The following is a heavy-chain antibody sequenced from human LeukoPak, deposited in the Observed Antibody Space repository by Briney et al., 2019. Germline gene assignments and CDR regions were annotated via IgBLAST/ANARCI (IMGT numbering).Heavy chain of an antibody. CDR2: IYTSGST. CDR1: GGSINSASHY. Sequence: PSETLSLTCTVSGGSINSASHYWSWIRQPAGKGLEWIGRIYTSGSTDYNPSLKSRVTISVDTSKNQFSLHLTSVTAADTAVYYCAREIIAAAGHDYWGQGTLVTVSS. J-gene: IGHJ4*02. V-gene: IGHV4-61*02. D-gene: IGHD6-13*01. CDR3: AREIIAAAGHDY.